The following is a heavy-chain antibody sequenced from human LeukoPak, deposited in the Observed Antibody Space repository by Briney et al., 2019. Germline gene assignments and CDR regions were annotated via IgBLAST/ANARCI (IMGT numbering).Heavy chain of an antibody. J-gene: IGHJ4*02. Sequence: ASVKVSCKASGYTFTSYYMHWVRQAPGQGLEWMGWINPNSGGTSYAQKFQDRVTMTRDTSITTAYMELSRLKSDDTAVYYCARGGNYYGSGSFHLGFYYFDYWGQGTLVTVSS. D-gene: IGHD3-10*01. CDR2: INPNSGGT. CDR3: ARGGNYYGSGSFHLGFYYFDY. V-gene: IGHV1-2*02. CDR1: GYTFTSYY.